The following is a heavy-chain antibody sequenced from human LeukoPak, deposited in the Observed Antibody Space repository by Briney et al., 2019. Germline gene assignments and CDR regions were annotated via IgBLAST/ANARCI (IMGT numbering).Heavy chain of an antibody. J-gene: IGHJ4*02. V-gene: IGHV3-23*01. CDR2: ISGSGGST. Sequence: GGSLRLSCAASGFTFSSYAMSWVRQAPGKGLEWVSAISGSGGSTYYADSVKGRFTISRDNSKNTLYLQMNSLRAEDTAVYYCAGKVGAVYYFDYWGQGTLVTVSS. CDR3: AGKVGAVYYFDY. D-gene: IGHD1-26*01. CDR1: GFTFSSYA.